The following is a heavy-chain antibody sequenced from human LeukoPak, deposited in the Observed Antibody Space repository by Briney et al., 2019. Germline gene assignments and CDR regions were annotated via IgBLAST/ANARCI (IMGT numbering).Heavy chain of an antibody. CDR3: ARDLTSGSLFDY. CDR2: ISYDGSNK. J-gene: IGHJ4*02. V-gene: IGHV3-30-3*01. Sequence: GRSLRLSCAASGFTFSSYAMHWVRQAPGKGLEWVAVISYDGSNKYYADSVKGRFTISRDNSKNTLYLQMNSPRAEDTAVYYCARDLTSGSLFDYWGQGTLVTVSS. D-gene: IGHD1-26*01. CDR1: GFTFSSYA.